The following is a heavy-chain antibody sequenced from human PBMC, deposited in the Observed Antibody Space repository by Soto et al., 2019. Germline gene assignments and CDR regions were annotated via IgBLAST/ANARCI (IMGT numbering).Heavy chain of an antibody. CDR2: ISVSGGGT. J-gene: IGHJ5*02. CDR3: AKRLVTNNWFDP. V-gene: IGHV3-23*01. Sequence: PGGSLRLSCASSGFTFSSYAMSWVRQAPGKGLEWVSAISVSGGGTYYADSVKGRFTISRDNSKNTLYLQMNSLRAEYTAVYYCAKRLVTNNWFDPWGQGTLVTVGS. D-gene: IGHD2-21*02. CDR1: GFTFSSYA.